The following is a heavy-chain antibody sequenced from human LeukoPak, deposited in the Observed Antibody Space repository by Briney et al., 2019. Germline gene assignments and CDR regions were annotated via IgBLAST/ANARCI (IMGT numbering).Heavy chain of an antibody. J-gene: IGHJ4*02. CDR2: ISHDGSDT. V-gene: IGHV3-30-3*01. CDR1: GFTFSSYA. D-gene: IGHD3-10*01. Sequence: GGSLRLSCAASGFTFSSYAMSWVRQAPGKGLEWVAVISHDGSDTFYTDSVKGRFTISRDNSKNTLYLQMSSLRAEDTAVYYCARVSLLWFGEYYIDYWGQGTLVTVSS. CDR3: ARVSLLWFGEYYIDY.